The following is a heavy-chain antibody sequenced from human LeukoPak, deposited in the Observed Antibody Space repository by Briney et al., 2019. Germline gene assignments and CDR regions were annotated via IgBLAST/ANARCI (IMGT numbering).Heavy chain of an antibody. J-gene: IGHJ4*02. CDR3: ARALYRGYYFDY. CDR2: IYSGGST. Sequence: PGGSLRLSCAVSGFTVSSNSMSWARQAPGKGLEWVSFIYSGGSTYYADSVKGRFTISRDNSKNTLYLQMNSLRPEDTAVYYCARALYRGYYFDYWGQGTLVTVSS. V-gene: IGHV3-53*01. D-gene: IGHD3-16*01. CDR1: GFTVSSNS.